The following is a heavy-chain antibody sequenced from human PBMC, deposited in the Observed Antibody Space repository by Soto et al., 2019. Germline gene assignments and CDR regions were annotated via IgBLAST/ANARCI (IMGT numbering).Heavy chain of an antibody. V-gene: IGHV3-23*01. D-gene: IGHD3-10*01. J-gene: IGHJ4*03. CDR3: ARRHYDGSGNFALAM. CDR1: GFIFSSNA. CDR2: ISGDGSSA. Sequence: EVRLWESGGGLVQPGGSLRLSCGGSGFIFSSNAMSCVRQAPGKGLEWVSSISGDGSSADYADSVRGRFTVSRHNSKSPLYLQMNRLRAEDAAVYYCARRHYDGSGNFALAMWGQGTLVTVSS.